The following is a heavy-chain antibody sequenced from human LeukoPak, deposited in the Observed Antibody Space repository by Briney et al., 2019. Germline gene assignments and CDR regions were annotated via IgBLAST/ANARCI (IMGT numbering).Heavy chain of an antibody. CDR2: LSPNSGDT. V-gene: IGHV1-2*02. D-gene: IGHD6-13*01. Sequence: ASVKVSCKASGYTFTGYYMHWVRQAPGQEFEWMGWLSPNSGDTKFAQKFQGRVTMTRDTSISTAYMELSNLRPDDTAVYYCARATDISSWYLAYWGQGTLVTVSS. J-gene: IGHJ4*02. CDR1: GYTFTGYY. CDR3: ARATDISSWYLAY.